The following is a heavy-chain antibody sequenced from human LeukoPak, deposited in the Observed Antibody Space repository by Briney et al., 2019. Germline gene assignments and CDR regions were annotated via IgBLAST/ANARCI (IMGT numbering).Heavy chain of an antibody. D-gene: IGHD3-22*01. J-gene: IGHJ3*01. CDR3: AGDWLAGNPYHAFDL. V-gene: IGHV3-7*01. Sequence: GESLRLSCAASGFTFSNYWMSWVRQAPGKGLECVANIKEDGSEEYYVDSVKGRFSISRDNAKNSLYLQMNSLRAEDTAVYYYAGDWLAGNPYHAFDLWGKGTMVTVSS. CDR2: IKEDGSEE. CDR1: GFTFSNYW.